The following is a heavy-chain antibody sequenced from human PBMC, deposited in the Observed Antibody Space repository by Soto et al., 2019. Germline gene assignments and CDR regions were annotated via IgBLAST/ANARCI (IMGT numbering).Heavy chain of an antibody. CDR1: GFTFSGSA. CDR2: IRSKANSYAT. Sequence: EVQLVESGGGLVQPGGSLKPSCAASGFTFSGSAMHWVRQASGKGLEWVGRIRSKANSYATAYAASVKGRFTISRDDSKNTAYLQMNSLKTEDTAVYYCTRITAMAGGMDVWGQGTTVTVSS. CDR3: TRITAMAGGMDV. V-gene: IGHV3-73*02. J-gene: IGHJ6*02. D-gene: IGHD2-2*01.